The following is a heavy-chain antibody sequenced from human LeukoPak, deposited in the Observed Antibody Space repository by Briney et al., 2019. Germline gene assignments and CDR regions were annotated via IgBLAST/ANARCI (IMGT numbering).Heavy chain of an antibody. CDR1: GFTFSSYS. Sequence: GGSLRLSCAASGFTFSSYSMNWVRQAPGKGLEWVSSISSSSSYIYYADSVKGRFTISRDNAKNSLYLQMNSLKAEDTAVYYCARGQMDTAMVSQWGQGTLVTVSS. D-gene: IGHD5-18*01. J-gene: IGHJ4*02. CDR3: ARGQMDTAMVSQ. V-gene: IGHV3-21*01. CDR2: ISSSSSYI.